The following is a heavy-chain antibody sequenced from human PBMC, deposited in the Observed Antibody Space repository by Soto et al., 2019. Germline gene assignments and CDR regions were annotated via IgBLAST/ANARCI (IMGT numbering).Heavy chain of an antibody. CDR1: GFTFDDYG. Sequence: EVQLVESGGGVVRPGGSLRLSCAASGFTFDDYGMSWVRQAPGKGLEWVSGINWNGGSTGYADCVKGRFTISRDNAKNSLCLQMNSLRAEDTALYYCARAAREDKGLGTYYFDYWGQGALVTVSS. V-gene: IGHV3-20*04. J-gene: IGHJ4*02. CDR2: INWNGGST. CDR3: ARAAREDKGLGTYYFDY. D-gene: IGHD1-26*01.